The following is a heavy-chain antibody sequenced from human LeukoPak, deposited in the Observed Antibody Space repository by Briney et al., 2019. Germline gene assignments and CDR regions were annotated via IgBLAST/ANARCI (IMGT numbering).Heavy chain of an antibody. CDR3: AKMWRVGGVTTLDY. D-gene: IGHD3-16*01. V-gene: IGHV3-23*01. Sequence: GGSLRLSCAAAGFTFSHYGMSWVRQAPGKGLEWVSSVSGSGNKTYHADSVKGRFTISRENSKDTLYLEMSSLRVDDTAVYYCAKMWRVGGVTTLDYWGQGTLVTVDS. J-gene: IGHJ4*02. CDR1: GFTFSHYG. CDR2: VSGSGNKT.